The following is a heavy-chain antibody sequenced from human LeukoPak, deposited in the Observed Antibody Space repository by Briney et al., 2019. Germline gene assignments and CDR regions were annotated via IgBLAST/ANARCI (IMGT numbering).Heavy chain of an antibody. Sequence: GGSLRLSCAASGFTFSRYAMSWVRQAPGQGLDWVPVISYSGGSTYYADSVKGRFSISRDNSKNTLYLQMNSLRGEDTAVYYCGRETNGMDVWGQGTTVTVSS. CDR2: ISYSGGST. CDR3: GRETNGMDV. J-gene: IGHJ6*02. D-gene: IGHD1-14*01. V-gene: IGHV3-23*01. CDR1: GFTFSRYA.